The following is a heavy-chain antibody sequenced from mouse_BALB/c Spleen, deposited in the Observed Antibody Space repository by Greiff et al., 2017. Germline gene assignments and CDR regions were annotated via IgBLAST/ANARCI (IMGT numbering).Heavy chain of an antibody. J-gene: IGHJ1*01. Sequence: VQLQQSGAELVRPGSSVKISCKASGYAFSSYWMNWVKQRPGQGLEWIGQIYPGDGDTNYNGKFKGKATLTADKSSSTAYMQLSSLTSEDSAVYFCARWLPRYFDVWGAGTTVTVSS. D-gene: IGHD2-2*01. CDR1: GYAFSSYW. V-gene: IGHV1-80*01. CDR3: ARWLPRYFDV. CDR2: IYPGDGDT.